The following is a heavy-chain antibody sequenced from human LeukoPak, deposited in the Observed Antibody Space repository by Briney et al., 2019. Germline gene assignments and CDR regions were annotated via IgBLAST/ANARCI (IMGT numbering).Heavy chain of an antibody. D-gene: IGHD1-26*01. CDR2: ISAYNGNT. V-gene: IGHV1-18*01. J-gene: IGHJ6*03. CDR3: ARGKVGATLYYYYYYYMDV. CDR1: GYTFTSYG. Sequence: ASVKVSCKASGYTFTSYGISWVRQAPGQGLGWMGWISAYNGNTNYAQKLQGRVTMTTDTSTSTAYMELRSLRSDDTAVYYCARGKVGATLYYYYYYYMDVWGKGTTVTISS.